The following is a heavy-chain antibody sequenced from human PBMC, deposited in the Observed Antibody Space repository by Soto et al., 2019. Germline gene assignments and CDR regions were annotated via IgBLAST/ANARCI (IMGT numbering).Heavy chain of an antibody. J-gene: IGHJ4*02. CDR2: ISYDGSNK. CDR3: ARDDNWNFYFDY. D-gene: IGHD1-7*01. V-gene: IGHV3-30*04. Sequence: GGSLRLSCAASGFTFSSYAMHWVRQAPGQGLEWVAVISYDGSNKYYADSVKGRFTISRDNSKNTLYLQMNSLRAEDTAVYYCARDDNWNFYFDYWGQGTLVTVSS. CDR1: GFTFSSYA.